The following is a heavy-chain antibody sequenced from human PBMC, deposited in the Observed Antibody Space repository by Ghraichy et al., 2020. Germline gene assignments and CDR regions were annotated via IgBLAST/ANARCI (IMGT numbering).Heavy chain of an antibody. CDR1: GGSFSGYY. Sequence: SETLSLTCAVYGGSFSGYYWSWIRQPPGKGLEWIGEINHSGSTNYNPSLKSRVTISVDTSKNQFSLKLSSVTAADTAVYYCVGYGGNSALGYYYYGMDVWGQGTTVTVSS. D-gene: IGHD4-23*01. V-gene: IGHV4-34*01. J-gene: IGHJ6*02. CDR2: INHSGST. CDR3: VGYGGNSALGYYYYGMDV.